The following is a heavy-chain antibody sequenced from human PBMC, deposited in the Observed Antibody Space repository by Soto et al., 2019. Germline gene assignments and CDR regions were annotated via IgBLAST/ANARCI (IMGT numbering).Heavy chain of an antibody. CDR3: ARDTGYCSSTSCYGQGGFDY. CDR1: GFTFSSYS. V-gene: IGHV3-64*01. CDR2: ISSNGGST. J-gene: IGHJ4*02. D-gene: IGHD2-2*01. Sequence: GGSLILSCAAPGFTFSSYSMHWVRQAPGKGLEYVSAISSNGGSTYYANSVKGRFTISRDNSKNTLYLQMGSLRAEDMAVYYCARDTGYCSSTSCYGQGGFDYWGQGTLVTVSS.